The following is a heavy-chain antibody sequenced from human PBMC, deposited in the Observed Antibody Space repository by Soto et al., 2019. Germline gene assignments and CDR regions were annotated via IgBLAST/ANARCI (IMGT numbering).Heavy chain of an antibody. Sequence: EVQLLESGGGLVQPGGSLRLSCAASGFTFSSYAMSWVLQAPGKGLEWVSTFSEDGGTTYYADSVKGRLTISRDNSKKAVNLQMNSLRVEDTAVYYCARGGTGNIDYWGQGTLVTVSS. D-gene: IGHD1-1*01. CDR2: FSEDGGTT. V-gene: IGHV3-23*01. CDR1: GFTFSSYA. J-gene: IGHJ4*02. CDR3: ARGGTGNIDY.